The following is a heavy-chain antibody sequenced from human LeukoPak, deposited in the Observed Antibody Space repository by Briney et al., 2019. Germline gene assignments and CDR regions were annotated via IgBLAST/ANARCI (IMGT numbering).Heavy chain of an antibody. Sequence: QTGGSLRLSCAASGFTFSSYWMHWVRQAPGKGLVWVSRIKSDGSITTYADSVKGRFTISRDNAKSTLYLQMNSLRAEDTAVYYCARGGTSYSGKLDYWGLGTLVTVSS. J-gene: IGHJ4*02. V-gene: IGHV3-74*01. CDR1: GFTFSSYW. CDR3: ARGGTSYSGKLDY. D-gene: IGHD1-26*01. CDR2: IKSDGSIT.